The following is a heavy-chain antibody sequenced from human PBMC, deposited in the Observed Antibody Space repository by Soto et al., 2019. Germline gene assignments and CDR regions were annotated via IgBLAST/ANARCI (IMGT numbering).Heavy chain of an antibody. D-gene: IGHD5-12*01. J-gene: IGHJ6*02. CDR2: IIPIFGTA. Sequence: ASVKVSCKASGGTFSSYAISWVRQAPGQGLEWMGGIIPIFGTANYAQKFQGRATITADESTSTAYMELSSLRSEDTAVYYCARASGYSGYLYYYGMDVWGQGTTVTVSS. CDR3: ARASGYSGYLYYYGMDV. CDR1: GGTFSSYA. V-gene: IGHV1-69*13.